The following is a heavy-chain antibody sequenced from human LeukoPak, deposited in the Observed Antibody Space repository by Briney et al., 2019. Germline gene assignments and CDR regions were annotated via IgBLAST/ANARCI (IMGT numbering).Heavy chain of an antibody. CDR1: GGTFSSYA. D-gene: IGHD4-17*01. CDR2: IIPIFGTA. V-gene: IGHV1-69*06. Sequence: SVKVSCKASGGTFSSYAISWVRQAPGQGLEWMGGIIPIFGTANYAQKFQGRVTIAADKSTSTAYMELSSLRSEDTAVYYCARGALATVTTISGGAFDIWGQGTMVTVSS. CDR3: ARGALATVTTISGGAFDI. J-gene: IGHJ3*02.